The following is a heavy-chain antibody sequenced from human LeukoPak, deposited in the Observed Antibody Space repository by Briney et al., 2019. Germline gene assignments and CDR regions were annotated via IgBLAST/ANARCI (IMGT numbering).Heavy chain of an antibody. CDR2: INHSGST. D-gene: IGHD3-22*01. J-gene: IGHJ4*02. CDR3: ARHGYYYDSSGYWVFDY. V-gene: IGHV4-61*08. Sequence: PSETLSLTCTVSGGSISSGGYYWSWIRQPPGKGLEWIGEINHSGSTNYNPSLKSRVTISVDTSKNQFSLKLSSVTAADTAVYYCARHGYYYDSSGYWVFDYWGQGTLVTVSS. CDR1: GGSISSGGYY.